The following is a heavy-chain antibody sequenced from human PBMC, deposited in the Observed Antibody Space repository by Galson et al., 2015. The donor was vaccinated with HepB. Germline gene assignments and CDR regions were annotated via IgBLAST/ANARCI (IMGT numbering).Heavy chain of an antibody. CDR3: ARDKPQQLVLYYFDY. Sequence: SLRLSCAASGFTFSSYGMHWVRQAPGKGLEWVAVIWYDGSNKYYADSVKGRFTISRDNSKNTLFLQMNSLRAEDTAVYYCARDKPQQLVLYYFDYWGQGPLVTVSS. J-gene: IGHJ4*02. D-gene: IGHD6-13*01. CDR2: IWYDGSNK. CDR1: GFTFSSYG. V-gene: IGHV3-33*01.